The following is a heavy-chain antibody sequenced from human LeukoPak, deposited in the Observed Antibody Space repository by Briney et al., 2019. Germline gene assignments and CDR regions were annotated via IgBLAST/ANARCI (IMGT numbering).Heavy chain of an antibody. D-gene: IGHD5-24*01. CDR3: ARTSRDGYNYDSHFDY. J-gene: IGHJ4*02. CDR2: IYTSGST. CDR1: GGSISSGSYY. V-gene: IGHV4-61*02. Sequence: SQTLSLTCTVSGGSISSGSYYWSWIRQPAGKGLEWIGRIYTSGSTNYNPSLKSRVTISVDTSKNQFSLKLSSVTAADTAVYYCARTSRDGYNYDSHFDYWGQGTLVTVSS.